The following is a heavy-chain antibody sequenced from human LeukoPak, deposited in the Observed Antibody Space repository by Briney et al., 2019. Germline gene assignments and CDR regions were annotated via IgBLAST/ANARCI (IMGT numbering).Heavy chain of an antibody. Sequence: GGSLRPSCAASGFTFSSYGMHWVRQAPGKGLEWVAFIRYDGSNKYYADSVKGRFTISRDNSKNTLYLQMNSLRAEDTAVYYCAKDMQLGIYRSFDYWGQGTLVTVSS. CDR1: GFTFSSYG. J-gene: IGHJ4*02. V-gene: IGHV3-30*02. D-gene: IGHD7-27*01. CDR2: IRYDGSNK. CDR3: AKDMQLGIYRSFDY.